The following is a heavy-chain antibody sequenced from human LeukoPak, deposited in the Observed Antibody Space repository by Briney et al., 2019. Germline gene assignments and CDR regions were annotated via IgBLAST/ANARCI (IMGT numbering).Heavy chain of an antibody. CDR1: GHTFTSYY. V-gene: IGHV1-2*02. J-gene: IGHJ4*02. D-gene: IGHD3-9*01. Sequence: ASVKVSCKASGHTFTSYYMHWVRQAAGQGLEWMVGINPNSGGTNHAQKFKGRVTITRDTSISTAYMEASRLRAADTAGYYCARAPPPDILTGYHAYSAYWGEGTLVTVYS. CDR2: INPNSGGT. CDR3: ARAPPPDILTGYHAYSAY.